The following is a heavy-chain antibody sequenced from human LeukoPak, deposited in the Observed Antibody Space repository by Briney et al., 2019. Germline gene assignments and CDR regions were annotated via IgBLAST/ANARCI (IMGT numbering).Heavy chain of an antibody. CDR1: GFTFSSNW. Sequence: GSLRLSRAASGFTFSSNWMHWVRQAPGKGLVWVSRINEDGSTTNYADSVKGRSTIFRDNAKNTLYLQMNSLRAEDTAVYYCVRDLGGRSGHWGQGTLVTVSS. CDR3: VRDLGGRSGH. D-gene: IGHD1-26*01. J-gene: IGHJ4*02. V-gene: IGHV3-74*01. CDR2: INEDGSTT.